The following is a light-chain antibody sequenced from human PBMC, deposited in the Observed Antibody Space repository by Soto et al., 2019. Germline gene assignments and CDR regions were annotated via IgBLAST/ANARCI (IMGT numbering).Light chain of an antibody. J-gene: IGLJ3*02. CDR1: NSDVGAYDY. V-gene: IGLV2-14*01. CDR3: TSYTTRSIRIA. Sequence: QSVLSQPASVSGSPGQSITISCTGTNSDVGAYDYISWYQHHPGKAPKLIIYEVGYRPSGVSTRFSGSKSGNTAFLTVSGLQAEDEADYYCTSYTTRSIRIAFGGGTKLTVL. CDR2: EVG.